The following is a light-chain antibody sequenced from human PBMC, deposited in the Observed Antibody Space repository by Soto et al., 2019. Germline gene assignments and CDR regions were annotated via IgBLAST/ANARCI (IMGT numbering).Light chain of an antibody. CDR1: QSVSDY. V-gene: IGKV3-15*01. CDR2: TAS. CDR3: QQYSNWPRT. Sequence: EIGMTQSPATLSVSPGDRATLSCRASQSVSDYLAWYQQTPGQPPRLLIYTASTRATGIPARFSGSGSGTEFTLTISSLQSEDFAVYYCQQYSNWPRTFGQGIRVEIK. J-gene: IGKJ1*01.